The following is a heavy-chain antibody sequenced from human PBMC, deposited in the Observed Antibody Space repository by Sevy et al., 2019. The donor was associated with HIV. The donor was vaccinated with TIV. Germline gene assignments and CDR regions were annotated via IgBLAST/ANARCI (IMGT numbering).Heavy chain of an antibody. CDR2: LYYTGSA. D-gene: IGHD4-17*01. CDR1: GGSISRSNYY. Sequence: SLTCTVSGGSISRSNYYWAWIRQAPGKELEWIGSLYYTGSAYYNPSLKSRVTVSVDTSKSHFSLRLSSVTAADTAVYYCARLRVSDFGDYRGPFDYWGLGTLVTVSS. V-gene: IGHV4-39*02. J-gene: IGHJ4*02. CDR3: ARLRVSDFGDYRGPFDY.